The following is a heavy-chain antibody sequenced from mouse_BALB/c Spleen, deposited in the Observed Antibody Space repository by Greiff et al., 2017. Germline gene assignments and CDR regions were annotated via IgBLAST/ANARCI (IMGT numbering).Heavy chain of an antibody. J-gene: IGHJ4*01. CDR3: ASYYGDY. CDR1: GFNIKDYY. D-gene: IGHD1-1*01. CDR2: IDPENGNT. Sequence: VQLQQSGAELVRPGASVKLSCKASGFNIKDYYMHWVKQRPEQGLEWIGWIDPENGNTIYDPKFQGKASITADTSSNTAYLQLSSLTSEDTAVYYCASYYGDYWGQGTSVTVSS. V-gene: IGHV14-1*02.